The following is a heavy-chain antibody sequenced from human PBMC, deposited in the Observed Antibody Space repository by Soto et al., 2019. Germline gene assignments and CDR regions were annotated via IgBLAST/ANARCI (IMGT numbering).Heavy chain of an antibody. CDR1: GFTFSGYA. V-gene: IGHV3-23*01. J-gene: IGHJ4*02. CDR3: AKRVEYSRSTHYFDY. CDR2: ISDDGDDT. D-gene: IGHD6-6*01. Sequence: EVQLLESGGGFVQPGGSLRLACAASGFTFSGYAMSWVRQAPGKGLEWVSAISDDGDDTYYADSVQGRFTISRDNSKNTLYLQMNSLRAEDTAVYYCAKRVEYSRSTHYFDYWGQGTLVTVSS.